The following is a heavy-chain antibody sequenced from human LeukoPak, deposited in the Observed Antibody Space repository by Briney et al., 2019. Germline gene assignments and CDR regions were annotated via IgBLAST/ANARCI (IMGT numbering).Heavy chain of an antibody. CDR1: GGSISSYY. Sequence: PPETLSLTCTVSGGSISSYYWSWIRQPAGKGLEWIGRIYTSGSTNYNPSLKSRVTMSVDTSKNQFSLKLSSVTAADTAVYYCAIQYYDFWSGYLDYWGQGTLVTVSS. D-gene: IGHD3-3*01. CDR3: AIQYYDFWSGYLDY. J-gene: IGHJ4*02. V-gene: IGHV4-4*07. CDR2: IYTSGST.